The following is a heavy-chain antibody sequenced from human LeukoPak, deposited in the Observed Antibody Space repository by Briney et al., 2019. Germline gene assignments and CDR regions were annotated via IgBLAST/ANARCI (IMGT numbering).Heavy chain of an antibody. CDR3: AKGGTSCYVPCDS. CDR2: IIGSGDTT. CDR1: GFTFSNYA. Sequence: GGSLRLSCAASGFTFSNYAMSWVRQAPGKGLEWVSVIIGSGDTTYYANSVKGRFTVSRDNSKNTLYLQMNSLRAEDAAVYYCAKGGTSCYVPCDSWGQGTLVTVSS. D-gene: IGHD2-2*01. V-gene: IGHV3-23*01. J-gene: IGHJ5*01.